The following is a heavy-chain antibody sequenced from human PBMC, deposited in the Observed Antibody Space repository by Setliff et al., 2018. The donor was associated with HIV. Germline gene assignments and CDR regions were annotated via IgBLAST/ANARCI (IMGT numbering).Heavy chain of an antibody. J-gene: IGHJ6*02. D-gene: IGHD5-18*01. CDR1: GFTFSNAW. Sequence: GESLKISCAASGFTFSNAWMSWVRQAPGKGLEWVGRIKSKADGGTTDYAAPVKGRFTFSRDDSKNTVYVQMNSLKTEDTAVYYCSTDPGIQLWPAGYYYGMDVWGQGTTVTVSS. CDR2: IKSKADGGTT. V-gene: IGHV3-15*01. CDR3: STDPGIQLWPAGYYYGMDV.